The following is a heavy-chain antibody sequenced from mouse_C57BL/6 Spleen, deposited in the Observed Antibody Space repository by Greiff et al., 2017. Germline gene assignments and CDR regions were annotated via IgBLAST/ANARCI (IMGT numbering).Heavy chain of an antibody. CDR3: ARGYYYGSSYGDY. V-gene: IGHV1-80*01. J-gene: IGHJ2*01. Sequence: QVQLQQSGAELVKPGASVKISCKASGYAFSSYWMNWVKQRPGKGLEWIGQIYPGDGDTNYNGKFKGKATLTADKSSSTAYMQLSSLTSEDSAVYFCARGYYYGSSYGDYWGQGTTRTVSS. D-gene: IGHD1-1*01. CDR2: IYPGDGDT. CDR1: GYAFSSYW.